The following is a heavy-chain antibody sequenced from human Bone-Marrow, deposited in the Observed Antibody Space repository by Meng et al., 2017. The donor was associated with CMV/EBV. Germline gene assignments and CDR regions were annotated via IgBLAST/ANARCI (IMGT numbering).Heavy chain of an antibody. CDR3: ARDRLAVAVRYFDY. D-gene: IGHD6-19*01. V-gene: IGHV3-20*04. CDR1: GFTFDDYG. Sequence: GGSLRLSCAASGFTFDDYGMSWVRQAPGKGLEWVSGIKWNGGSTGYADSVKGRFTISRDNAKNSLYLQMNSLRAEDTALYYCARDRLAVAVRYFDYWGQGTLVTVSS. CDR2: IKWNGGST. J-gene: IGHJ4*02.